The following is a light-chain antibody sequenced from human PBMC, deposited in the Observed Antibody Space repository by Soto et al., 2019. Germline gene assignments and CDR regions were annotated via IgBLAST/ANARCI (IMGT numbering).Light chain of an antibody. CDR3: QQYGSSPFT. CDR1: QSVSSK. CDR2: GAS. Sequence: EIVRTQSPATLSVSPGEGATLSCRASQSVSSKLAWYQQKPGQAPRLLIYGASTRATGIPARFSGSGSGTDFTLTISRLEPEDFAVYYCQQYGSSPFTFGQGTRLEIK. J-gene: IGKJ5*01. V-gene: IGKV3-15*01.